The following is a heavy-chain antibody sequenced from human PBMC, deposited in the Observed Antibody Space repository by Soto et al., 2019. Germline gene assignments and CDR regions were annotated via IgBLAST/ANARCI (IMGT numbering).Heavy chain of an antibody. CDR2: IYSGGST. V-gene: IGHV3-53*01. J-gene: IGHJ6*02. Sequence: GGSLRLSCAASGFTVSSNYMRWVRQAPGKGLEWVSVIYSGGSTYYADSVKGRFTISRGNSKNTPYLQMNSLRAEDTAVYYWARGLRYCSGGSCPRKYGMDVWGQGTTVTVSS. D-gene: IGHD2-15*01. CDR1: GFTVSSNY. CDR3: ARGLRYCSGGSCPRKYGMDV.